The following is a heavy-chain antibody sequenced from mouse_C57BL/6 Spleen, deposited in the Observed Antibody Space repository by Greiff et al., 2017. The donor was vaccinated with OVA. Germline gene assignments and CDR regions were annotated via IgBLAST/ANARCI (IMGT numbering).Heavy chain of an antibody. CDR3: ANDNDYAWFAY. D-gene: IGHD2-4*01. Sequence: QVQLQQSGAELVRPGTSVKVSCKASGYAFTNYLIEWVKQRPGQGLEWIGVINPGSGGTNYNEKFKGKATLTADKSSSTAYMQLSSLTSEDSAVYFCANDNDYAWFAYWGQGTLVTVSA. V-gene: IGHV1-54*01. CDR1: GYAFTNYL. CDR2: INPGSGGT. J-gene: IGHJ3*01.